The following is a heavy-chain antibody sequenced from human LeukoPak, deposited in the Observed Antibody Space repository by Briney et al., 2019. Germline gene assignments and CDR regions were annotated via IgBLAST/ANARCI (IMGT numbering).Heavy chain of an antibody. J-gene: IGHJ3*02. CDR2: IYYSGST. V-gene: IGHV4-38-2*02. D-gene: IGHD3-22*01. CDR1: GYSISSGYY. Sequence: SETLSLTCTVSGYSISSGYYWGWIRQPPGKGLEWIGSIYYSGSTYYNPSLKSRVTISVDTSKNQFSLKLSSVTAADTAVYYCARGRHYYDSSDYYYEGDAFDIWGQGTMVTVSS. CDR3: ARGRHYYDSSDYYYEGDAFDI.